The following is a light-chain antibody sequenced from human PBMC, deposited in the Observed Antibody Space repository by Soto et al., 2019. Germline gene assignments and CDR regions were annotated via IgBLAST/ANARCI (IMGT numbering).Light chain of an antibody. J-gene: IGLJ3*02. CDR3: QSYDSSLSGWL. CDR1: SSNIGAGYN. CDR2: GDS. V-gene: IGLV1-40*01. Sequence: QSVLTQPPSVSGAPGQRVTISCTGSSSNIGAGYNVHWYQQVPGTAPKLLIYGDSNRPSGVPDRFSGSKSGTSASLAITGLHAEDEAGYYCQSYDSSLSGWLFGGGTKVTVL.